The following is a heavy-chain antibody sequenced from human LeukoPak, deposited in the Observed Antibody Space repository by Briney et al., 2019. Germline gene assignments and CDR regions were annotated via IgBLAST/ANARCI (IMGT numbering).Heavy chain of an antibody. V-gene: IGHV4-34*01. CDR2: INHSGST. CDR1: GGSFSGYY. CDR3: ARVGSGWYDDYYYYMDV. J-gene: IGHJ6*03. Sequence: PSETLSLTCAVYGGSFSGYYWSWIRQPPGKGLEWIGEINHSGSTNYNPSLKSRVTISVDTSKNQFSLKLSSVTAADTAVYYCARVGSGWYDDYYYYMDVWGKGTTVTVSS. D-gene: IGHD6-19*01.